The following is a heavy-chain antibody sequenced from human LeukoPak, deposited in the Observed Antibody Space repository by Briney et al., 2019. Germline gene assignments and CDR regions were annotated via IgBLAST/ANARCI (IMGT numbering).Heavy chain of an antibody. Sequence: TPSETLSLTCTVSGGSVSDYYWSWIRQSPGRGLEWIGYIYYTGSSSYNPSLKSRVTISVDTSKNQFSLRLSSVTAADTAVYYCARGQVKEQLLPRTGSRYYYYNMNVGGRGTTVTVSS. D-gene: IGHD6-13*01. CDR3: ARGQVKEQLLPRTGSRYYYYNMNV. V-gene: IGHV4-59*02. CDR2: IYYTGSS. J-gene: IGHJ6*03. CDR1: GGSVSDYY.